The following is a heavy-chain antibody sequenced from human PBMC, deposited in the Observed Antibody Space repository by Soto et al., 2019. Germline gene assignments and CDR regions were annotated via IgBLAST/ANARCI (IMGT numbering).Heavy chain of an antibody. J-gene: IGHJ6*02. V-gene: IGHV1-58*01. CDR2: IVVGSGNT. CDR3: AAVGQGIPGPTYYYGMDV. CDR1: GFTFTSSA. D-gene: IGHD1-20*01. Sequence: QMQLVQSGPEVKKPGTSVKVSCKASGFTFTSSAVQWVRQARGQRLEWIGWIVVGSGNTNYAQKFQERVTITRDMXTXTXSMELSSLRSEDTAVYYCAAVGQGIPGPTYYYGMDVWGQGTTVTVSS.